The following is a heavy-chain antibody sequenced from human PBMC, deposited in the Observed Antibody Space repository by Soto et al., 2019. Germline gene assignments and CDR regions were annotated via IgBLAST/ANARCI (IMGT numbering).Heavy chain of an antibody. V-gene: IGHV1-18*04. CDR3: ARDVLLWFGELPPVFDY. J-gene: IGHJ4*02. CDR2: ISAYNGNT. Sequence: QVPLVQSGAEVKKPGASVKVSCKASGYTFTSYGISWVRQAPGQGLEWMGWISAYNGNTNYAQKLQGRVTMTTDTSTSTAYMELRSLRSDDTAVYYCARDVLLWFGELPPVFDYWGQGTLVTVSS. CDR1: GYTFTSYG. D-gene: IGHD3-10*01.